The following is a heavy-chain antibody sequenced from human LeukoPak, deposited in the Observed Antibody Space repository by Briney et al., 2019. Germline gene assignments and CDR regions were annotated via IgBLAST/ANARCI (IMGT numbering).Heavy chain of an antibody. Sequence: GGSLRLSCAASGLTFSDHYMTWIRQAPGKGPEWFSYITSSGDSVSYADSVKGRFTISRDNAKNSLYLQMNSLRAEDTAVYYCGRGHWGLDYWGQGTLVTVSS. V-gene: IGHV3-11*01. CDR3: GRGHWGLDY. CDR2: ITSSGDSV. CDR1: GLTFSDHY. D-gene: IGHD7-27*01. J-gene: IGHJ4*02.